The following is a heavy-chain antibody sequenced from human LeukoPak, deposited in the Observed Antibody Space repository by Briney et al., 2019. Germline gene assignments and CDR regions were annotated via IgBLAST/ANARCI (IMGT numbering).Heavy chain of an antibody. Sequence: RASVKVSCKTSEHIFTIYNIHWVRQAPGQGLEWMAWINPDTGVTKYAQDLQGRVTVARDTPLTTTYMELSTLTSDDTAVYYCALVTSGNWWFDPWGPGTLVTVSS. J-gene: IGHJ5*02. CDR3: ALVTSGNWWFDP. CDR2: INPDTGVT. D-gene: IGHD2-21*02. V-gene: IGHV1-2*02. CDR1: EHIFTIYN.